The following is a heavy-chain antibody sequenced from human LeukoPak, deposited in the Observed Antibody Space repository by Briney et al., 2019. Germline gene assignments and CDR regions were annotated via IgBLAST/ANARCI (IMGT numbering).Heavy chain of an antibody. CDR3: AGSSGYSSSWYFDY. Sequence: LAASVKVSCKASGYTFTGYYMHWVRQAPGQGLEWMGWINPNSGGTNYAQKFQGRVTMTRDTSISTAYMELSRLRSDDTAVYYCAGSSGYSSSWYFDYWGQGALVTVSS. J-gene: IGHJ4*02. V-gene: IGHV1-2*02. CDR2: INPNSGGT. D-gene: IGHD6-13*01. CDR1: GYTFTGYY.